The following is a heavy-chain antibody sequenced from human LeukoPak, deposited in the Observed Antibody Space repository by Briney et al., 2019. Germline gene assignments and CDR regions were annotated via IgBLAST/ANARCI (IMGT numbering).Heavy chain of an antibody. D-gene: IGHD6-6*01. CDR2: INHSGST. Sequence: SETLSLTCAVYGGSFSGYYWSWIRQPPGKGLEWIGEINHSGSTNYNPSLKSRVTISVDTSKNQFSLKLSSVTAADTAVYYCARASRIAARRFDYWGKGTLVTVSS. V-gene: IGHV4-34*01. J-gene: IGHJ4*02. CDR1: GGSFSGYY. CDR3: ARASRIAARRFDY.